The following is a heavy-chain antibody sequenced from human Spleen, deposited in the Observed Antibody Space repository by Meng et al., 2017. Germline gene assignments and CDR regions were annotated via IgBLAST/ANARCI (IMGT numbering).Heavy chain of an antibody. Sequence: GESLKISCTASGFSFSNAAMSWVRQAPGKGLEWVSGISNNGGSTYYADSVKGRFTISRDNSKNTLFLQMNSLRADDTAVYYCAKVDYADHRGQRYFDYWGQGTLVTVSS. CDR2: ISNNGGST. CDR3: AKVDYADHRGQRYFDY. J-gene: IGHJ4*02. CDR1: GFSFSNAA. V-gene: IGHV3-23*01. D-gene: IGHD4-17*01.